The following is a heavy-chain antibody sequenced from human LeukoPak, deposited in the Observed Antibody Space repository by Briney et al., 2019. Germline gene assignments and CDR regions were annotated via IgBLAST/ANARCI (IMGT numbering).Heavy chain of an antibody. CDR1: GGSISSYY. CDR2: IYTSGST. V-gene: IGHV4-4*07. J-gene: IGHJ5*02. Sequence: PSETLSLTCTVSGGSISSYYWSWIRQPAGKGLEWIGRIYTSGSTNYNPSLKSRVTISVDKSKNQFSLKLTSVTAADTAVYYCARDDHTNGWHTWGLGALVTVSS. D-gene: IGHD2-8*01. CDR3: ARDDHTNGWHT.